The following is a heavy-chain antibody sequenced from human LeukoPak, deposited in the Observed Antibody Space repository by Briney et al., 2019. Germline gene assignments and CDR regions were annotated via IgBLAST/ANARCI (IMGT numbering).Heavy chain of an antibody. J-gene: IGHJ5*02. CDR1: GGSISSYY. D-gene: IGHD2-15*01. V-gene: IGHV4-59*01. CDR3: ARGPPPYCSGGSCLEWWFDP. CDR2: IYYSGST. Sequence: PSETLSLTCTVSGGSISSYYWSWIRQPPGKGLEWIGYIYYSGSTNYNPSLKSRVTISVDTSKNQFSLKLSSVTAADTAVYYCARGPPPYCSGGSCLEWWFDPWGQGTLVIVSS.